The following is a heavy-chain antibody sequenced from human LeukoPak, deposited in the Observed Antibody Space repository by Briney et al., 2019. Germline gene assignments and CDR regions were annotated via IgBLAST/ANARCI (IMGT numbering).Heavy chain of an antibody. D-gene: IGHD3-10*01. Sequence: GGSLRLSCVGSGFSFDTYSMNWVRQALGKGLEWISYISSSGVTIYYGDSVKGRFTISRDNAKNSVYLQLNSLRVEDTAVYYCARDPLTFNGWFDWGLGALVTVSS. CDR1: GFSFDTYS. V-gene: IGHV3-48*01. CDR3: ARDPLTFNGWFD. CDR2: ISSSGVTI. J-gene: IGHJ4*02.